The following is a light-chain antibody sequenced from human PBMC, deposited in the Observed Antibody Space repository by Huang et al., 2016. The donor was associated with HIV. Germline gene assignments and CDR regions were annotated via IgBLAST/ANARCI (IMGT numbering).Light chain of an antibody. Sequence: IQLTQSPSSLSASVGDRVTLTCRASQGIRSYLAWYQHKPVIAPKLLSSAASTLQSGVPSSFSGSGSGTDFTRTISSLQPEDFATYYCQQLDSYPYTFGQGTKLDIK. CDR1: QGIRSY. CDR2: AAS. CDR3: QQLDSYPYT. J-gene: IGKJ2*01. V-gene: IGKV1-9*01.